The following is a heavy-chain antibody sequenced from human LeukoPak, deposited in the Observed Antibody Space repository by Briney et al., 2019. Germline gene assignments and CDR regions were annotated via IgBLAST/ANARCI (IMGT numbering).Heavy chain of an antibody. D-gene: IGHD6-6*01. V-gene: IGHV1-8*01. Sequence: GASVKVSCKASGYTFTSYEINWVRQATGQGLEWVGWMNPNSGNTGYAQKFQGRVTMTRNTSISTAYMELSSLRSEDTAVYYCARARERSIAARGTYWLDPWGQGTLVTVSS. J-gene: IGHJ5*02. CDR2: MNPNSGNT. CDR1: GYTFTSYE. CDR3: ARARERSIAARGTYWLDP.